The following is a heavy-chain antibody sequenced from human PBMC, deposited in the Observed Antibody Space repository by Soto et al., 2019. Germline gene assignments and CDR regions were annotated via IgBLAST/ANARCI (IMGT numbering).Heavy chain of an antibody. CDR2: ISYDGSNK. Sequence: VQLVESGGGVVQPGRSLRLSCAASGFTFSSYAMHWVRQAPGNGLEWVAVISYDGSNKYYADSVKGRFTISRDNSKNTLYLQMNSLRAEDTAVYYCARDSLVTMIRRGYFDLWGRGTLVTVSS. CDR3: ARDSLVTMIRRGYFDL. D-gene: IGHD3-22*01. CDR1: GFTFSSYA. V-gene: IGHV3-30-3*01. J-gene: IGHJ2*01.